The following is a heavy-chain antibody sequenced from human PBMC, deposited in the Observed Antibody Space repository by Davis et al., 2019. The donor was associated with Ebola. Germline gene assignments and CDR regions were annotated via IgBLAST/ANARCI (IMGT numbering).Heavy chain of an antibody. Sequence: PSETLSLTCTVSGGSISRSTNYWGWIRQAPGKGLEWLGGIHYSGSTYNSPSLNSRVTISVDTSKNPFSLKLSSVTAADTAVYYCARWRVGYCRSSSCYVGDYWGQGTLVTVSS. D-gene: IGHD2-2*01. V-gene: IGHV4-39*01. J-gene: IGHJ4*02. CDR2: IHYSGST. CDR3: ARWRVGYCRSSSCYVGDY. CDR1: GGSISRSTNY.